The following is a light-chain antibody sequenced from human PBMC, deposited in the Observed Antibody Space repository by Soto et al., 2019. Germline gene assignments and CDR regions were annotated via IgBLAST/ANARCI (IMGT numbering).Light chain of an antibody. V-gene: IGKV3-11*01. CDR2: DAS. J-gene: IGKJ5*01. CDR1: QSVTNN. CDR3: QQRSNWTPIT. Sequence: EIVMTQSPYTLSVSPGERATLSCRASQSVTNNLAWYQQKPGQAPRLLIHDASHRAAGIPARFSGSGFGTDFSRTISSLETEDAAVYYCQQRSNWTPITFGQGTRLEI.